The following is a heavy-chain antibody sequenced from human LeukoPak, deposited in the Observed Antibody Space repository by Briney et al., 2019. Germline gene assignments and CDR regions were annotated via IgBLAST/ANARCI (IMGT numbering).Heavy chain of an antibody. J-gene: IGHJ3*02. V-gene: IGHV1-18*01. D-gene: IGHD3-9*01. CDR1: GYTFTSYG. Sequence: GASVKVSCKASGYTFTSYGISWVRQAPGQGLEWMGWISAYNGNTNYAQKLQGRVTMTTDTSTGTAYMELRSLRSDDTAVYYCARGRYFDWLLYTTSRGDAFDIWGQGTMVTVSS. CDR2: ISAYNGNT. CDR3: ARGRYFDWLLYTTSRGDAFDI.